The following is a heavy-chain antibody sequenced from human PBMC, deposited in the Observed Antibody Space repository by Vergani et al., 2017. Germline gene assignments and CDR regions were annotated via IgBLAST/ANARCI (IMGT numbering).Heavy chain of an antibody. D-gene: IGHD6-25*01. CDR3: ARGLGGYYYYYGMDV. V-gene: IGHV4-34*01. CDR2: INHSGST. J-gene: IGHJ6*02. CDR1: GRSFSGYY. Sequence: QVQLQQWGAGLLKPSETLSLTSVFYGRSFSGYYWCCIRQPPRTGLEWIGEINHSGSTNYNPSLKSRVTISVDTSKNQFSLKLSSVTAADTAVYYCARGLGGYYYYYGMDVWGQGTTVTVSS.